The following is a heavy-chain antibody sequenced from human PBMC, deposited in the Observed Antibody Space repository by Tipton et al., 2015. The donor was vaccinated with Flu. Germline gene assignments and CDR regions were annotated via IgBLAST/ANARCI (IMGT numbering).Heavy chain of an antibody. V-gene: IGHV3-30*18. J-gene: IGHJ4*02. CDR3: AKDLGAYSSGGSPLDY. CDR2: ISYDGNNK. D-gene: IGHD6-19*01. Sequence: SLRLSCAASGFTFSSYGMHWVRQAPGKGLEWVAVISYDGNNKYYADSVKGRFTISRDNSKNTLYLQMNSLRAEDTAVYYCAKDLGAYSSGGSPLDYWGQGTLVTVSS. CDR1: GFTFSSYG.